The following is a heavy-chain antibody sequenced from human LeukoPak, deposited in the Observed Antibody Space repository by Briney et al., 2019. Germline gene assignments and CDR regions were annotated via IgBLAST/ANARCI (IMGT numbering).Heavy chain of an antibody. V-gene: IGHV4-38-2*02. CDR1: GYSISSGYY. CDR3: ARGGKAVKGWFDP. D-gene: IGHD6-19*01. CDR2: IYHSGST. J-gene: IGHJ5*02. Sequence: KPSETLSLTCTVSGYSISSGYYWGWIRQPPGKGLEWIGSIYHSGSTYYNPSLKSRVTISVDTSKNQFSLKLSSVTAADTAVYYCARGGKAVKGWFDPWGQGTLVTVSS.